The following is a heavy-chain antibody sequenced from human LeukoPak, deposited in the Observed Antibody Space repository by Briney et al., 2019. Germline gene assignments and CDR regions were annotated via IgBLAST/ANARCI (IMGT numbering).Heavy chain of an antibody. Sequence: GGSLRLSCAASGFTFSSYAMHRVRHAPGKGLEWVAVITYDGSNKYYADSVKGRFTISRDNSKNTLYLQMNSLRAEDTAVYYCARGPYGGNSYWGQGTLVTVSS. CDR2: ITYDGSNK. D-gene: IGHD2-21*02. CDR1: GFTFSSYA. V-gene: IGHV3-30-3*01. CDR3: ARGPYGGNSY. J-gene: IGHJ4*02.